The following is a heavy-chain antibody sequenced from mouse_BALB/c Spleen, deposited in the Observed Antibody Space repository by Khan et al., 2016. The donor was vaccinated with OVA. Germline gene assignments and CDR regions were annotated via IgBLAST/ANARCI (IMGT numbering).Heavy chain of an antibody. CDR2: ISCTGST. Sequence: EVKLEESGPGLVKPSQSLSLTCTVTGYSITSDYAWNWIRQFPGNKLEWMGYISCTGSTSYNPSLKSRISITRDTSKNQFFLHLNSVTTEDTATYYCARSLYYSDSYAMDYWGQGTSVTVSS. CDR1: GYSITSDYA. V-gene: IGHV3-2*02. J-gene: IGHJ4*01. D-gene: IGHD2-13*01. CDR3: ARSLYYSDSYAMDY.